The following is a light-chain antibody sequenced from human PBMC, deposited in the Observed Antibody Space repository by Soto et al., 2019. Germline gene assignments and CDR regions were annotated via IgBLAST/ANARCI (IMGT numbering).Light chain of an antibody. V-gene: IGKV1-39*01. CDR1: QSISSY. CDR2: AAF. CDR3: QQSYSGGCT. Sequence: DIQMTQSPSSLSASVGDRVTITCRASQSISSYLNWYQQKPGKAPKLLIYAAFSLQSGVPSRFSGSGSGTDFTLTINSLQPEDFATYYCQQSYSGGCTFGPGTKVDIK. J-gene: IGKJ3*01.